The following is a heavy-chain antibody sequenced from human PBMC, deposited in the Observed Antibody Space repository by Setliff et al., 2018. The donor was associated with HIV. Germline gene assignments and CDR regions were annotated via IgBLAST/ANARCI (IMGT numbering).Heavy chain of an antibody. CDR1: GGSISGSKW. Sequence: SETLSLTCAVSGGSISGSKWWHWVRQPPGKGLEWIGEIYDHNGYTNYNPSLKSRVTILVDKSKNQLSLRLSSVTAADTAVYYCARGPNLLTHYYDSSGYAVGYSDHWGQGTLVTVSS. V-gene: IGHV4-4*02. D-gene: IGHD3-22*01. CDR2: IYDHNGYT. J-gene: IGHJ4*02. CDR3: ARGPNLLTHYYDSSGYAVGYSDH.